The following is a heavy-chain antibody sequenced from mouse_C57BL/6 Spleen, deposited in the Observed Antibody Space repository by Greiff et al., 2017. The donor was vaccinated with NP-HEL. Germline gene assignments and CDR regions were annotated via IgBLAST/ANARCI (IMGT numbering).Heavy chain of an antibody. CDR2: IDPNSGGT. V-gene: IGHV1-72*01. J-gene: IGHJ4*01. D-gene: IGHD1-1*01. CDR1: GYTFTSYW. CDR3: AREGLITTDYAMDY. Sequence: QVQLKQSGAELVKPGASVKLSCKASGYTFTSYWMHWVKQRPGRGLEWIGRIDPNSGGTKYNEKFKSKATLTVDKPSSTAYMQLSSLTSEDSAVYYCAREGLITTDYAMDYWGQGTSVTVSS.